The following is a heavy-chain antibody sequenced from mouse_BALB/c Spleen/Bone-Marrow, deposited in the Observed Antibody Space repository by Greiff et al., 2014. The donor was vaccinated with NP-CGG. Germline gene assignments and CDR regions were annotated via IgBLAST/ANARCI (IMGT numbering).Heavy chain of an antibody. CDR1: GFAFSDTW. V-gene: IGHV6-6*01. CDR3: TPHPFDY. Sequence: EVQRVESGGGLVQPGGSMKLSCAASGFAFSDTWLDWVRQSPEKGPEWVAEIRTKADDHATYYAESVKGRFTISRDDSISSVYLQVNSLRAEDTGIYYCTPHPFDYWGQGTTLTVSS. CDR2: IRTKADDHAT. J-gene: IGHJ2*01.